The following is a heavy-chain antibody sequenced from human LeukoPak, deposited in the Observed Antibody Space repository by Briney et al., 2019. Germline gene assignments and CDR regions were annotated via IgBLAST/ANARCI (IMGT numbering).Heavy chain of an antibody. CDR2: IYYSGST. D-gene: IGHD3-16*02. Sequence: PSETLSLTCPVSGGSISSYYWSWIRQPPGKGLEWIGYIYYSGSTNYNPSLKSRVTISVDTSKNQFSLKLSSVTAADTAVYYCARSIMITFGGVIVFPDAFDIWGQGTMVTVSS. J-gene: IGHJ3*02. CDR3: ARSIMITFGGVIVFPDAFDI. CDR1: GGSISSYY. V-gene: IGHV4-59*01.